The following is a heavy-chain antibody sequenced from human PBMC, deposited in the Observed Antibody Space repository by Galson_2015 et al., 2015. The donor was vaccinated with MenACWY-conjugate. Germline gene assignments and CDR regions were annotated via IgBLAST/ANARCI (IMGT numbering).Heavy chain of an antibody. CDR2: IHYSGRN. Sequence: TLSLTCSVSGASLSSGGYSWSWIRQHPGKGLEWIGHIHYSGRNYCNPSLQSRISMSVDTSKNQFSLTLTSVTAADTAVYYCGRDGYCGDYCFSTDRAYYYYMVFWVRGTTVTVYS. V-gene: IGHV4-31*03. CDR1: GASLSSGGYS. J-gene: IGHJ6*03. CDR3: GRDGYCGDYCFSTDRAYYYYMVF. D-gene: IGHD4-17*01.